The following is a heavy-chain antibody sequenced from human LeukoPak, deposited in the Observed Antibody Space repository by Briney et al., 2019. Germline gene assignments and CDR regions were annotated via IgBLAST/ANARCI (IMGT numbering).Heavy chain of an antibody. V-gene: IGHV3-30*04. CDR2: ISYDGSNK. CDR3: ARDWYYYYYYYMDV. CDR1: GFTFSSYA. Sequence: PGGSLRLSCAASGFTFSSYAMHWVRQAPGKGLEWVAVISYDGSNKYYADSVKGRFTISRDNSKNTLYLQMNSLRAEDTAVYYCARDWYYYYYYYMDVWGKGTTVTVSS. J-gene: IGHJ6*03.